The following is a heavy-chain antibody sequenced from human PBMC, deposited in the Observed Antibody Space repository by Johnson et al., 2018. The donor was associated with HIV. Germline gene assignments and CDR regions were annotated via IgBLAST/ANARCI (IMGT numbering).Heavy chain of an antibody. CDR1: GFTFNTYG. D-gene: IGHD3-16*01. V-gene: IGHV3-30*02. J-gene: IGHJ3*02. CDR2: IRYDGSNK. CDR3: ARAVGVWGDQLGFDI. Sequence: QVQLVESGGGVVQPGGSLRLSCAASGFTFNTYGMHWVRQAPGKGLEWVAFIRYDGSNKYYADSVKGRFTISRDNSKNTLYLQMNSLRAADTAVYYCARAVGVWGDQLGFDIWGQGTMVTVSS.